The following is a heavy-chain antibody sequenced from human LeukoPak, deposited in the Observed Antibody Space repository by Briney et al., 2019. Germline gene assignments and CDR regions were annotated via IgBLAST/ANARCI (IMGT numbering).Heavy chain of an antibody. CDR3: VRGTGY. J-gene: IGHJ4*02. CDR2: TSSNGHNT. V-gene: IGHV3-64D*06. CDR1: GFTFSTYV. Sequence: PGGSLRLSCSVSGFTFSTYVMHWVRQAPGKGLEYVSATSSNGHNTYYADSVKGRFTISRDNSKNTLYLQMSSLRADDTAVYYCVRGTGYWGQGTLVTVSS.